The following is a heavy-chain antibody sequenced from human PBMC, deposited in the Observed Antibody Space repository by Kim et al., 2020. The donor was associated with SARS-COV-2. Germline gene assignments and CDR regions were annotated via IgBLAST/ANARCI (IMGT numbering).Heavy chain of an antibody. CDR2: INHSGST. D-gene: IGHD2-21*02. CDR1: GGSFSGYY. J-gene: IGHJ4*02. Sequence: SETLSLTCAVYGGSFSGYYWSWIRQPPGKGLEWIGEINHSGSTNYNPSLKSRVTISVDTSKNQFSLKLSSVTAADTAVYYCASLKLAYCGGDCYSGPFDYWGQGTLVTVSS. CDR3: ASLKLAYCGGDCYSGPFDY. V-gene: IGHV4-34*01.